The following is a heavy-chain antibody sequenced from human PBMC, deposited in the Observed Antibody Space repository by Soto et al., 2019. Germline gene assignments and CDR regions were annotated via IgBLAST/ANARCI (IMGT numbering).Heavy chain of an antibody. J-gene: IGHJ6*02. Sequence: GGSLRLSCAASGFTFSSYAMSWVRPAPGKGLEWVSAISGSGGSTYYADSVKGRFTISRDNSKNTLYLQMNSLRAEDTAVYYCAKVPYGGSWQDYYYYYGMDVWGQGTTVTVSS. CDR3: AKVPYGGSWQDYYYYYGMDV. CDR1: GFTFSSYA. CDR2: ISGSGGST. D-gene: IGHD6-13*01. V-gene: IGHV3-23*01.